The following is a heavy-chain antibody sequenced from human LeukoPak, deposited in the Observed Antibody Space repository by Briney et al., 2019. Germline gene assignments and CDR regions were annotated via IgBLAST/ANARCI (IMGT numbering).Heavy chain of an antibody. CDR1: GYSFTSYW. CDR3: ARHSTRITIFGVVTYGMDV. Sequence: GESLKISCKGSGYSFTSYWIGWVRQMPGKGLEWMGINYPGDSDTRYSPSFQGQVTISADKSISTAYLQWSSLKASDTAMYYFARHSTRITIFGVVTYGMDVWGQGTTVTVSS. V-gene: IGHV5-51*01. CDR2: NYPGDSDT. J-gene: IGHJ6*02. D-gene: IGHD3-3*01.